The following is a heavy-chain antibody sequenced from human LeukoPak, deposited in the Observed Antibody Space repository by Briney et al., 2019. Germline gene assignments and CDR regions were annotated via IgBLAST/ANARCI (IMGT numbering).Heavy chain of an antibody. D-gene: IGHD2-21*02. Sequence: GGSLRLSCAASGFTFSSYAIHWVRQAPGKGLEWVSYISSSGSTIYYADSVKGRFTISRDNAKNSLYLQMNSLRVEDTALYYCARAQTYGDSRLLLDYWGQGTLITVSS. CDR2: ISSSGSTI. V-gene: IGHV3-48*04. CDR3: ARAQTYGDSRLLLDY. J-gene: IGHJ4*02. CDR1: GFTFSSYA.